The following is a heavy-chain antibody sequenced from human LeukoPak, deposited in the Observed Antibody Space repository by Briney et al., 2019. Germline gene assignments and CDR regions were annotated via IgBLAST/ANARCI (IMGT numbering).Heavy chain of an antibody. CDR1: GFTLSSYA. D-gene: IGHD3-10*01. V-gene: IGHV3-23*01. J-gene: IGHJ4*02. CDR2: ISGSGGST. Sequence: GGSLRLPCAASGFTLSSYAMSWVRQAPGKGLEWVSAISGSGGSTYYADSVKGRFTISRDNSKNTLYLQMNSLRAEDTAVYYCAKLGVTMVRGVIYYWGQGTLVTVSS. CDR3: AKLGVTMVRGVIYY.